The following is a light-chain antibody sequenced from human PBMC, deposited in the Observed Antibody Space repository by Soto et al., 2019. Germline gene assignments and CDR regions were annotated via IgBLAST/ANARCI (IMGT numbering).Light chain of an antibody. CDR2: GAS. J-gene: IGKJ4*01. CDR3: QQYGNTHLT. CDR1: QSVSSN. V-gene: IGKV3-20*01. Sequence: EIVMTQSPATLSVSPGERATLSCRASQSVSSNLAWYQQKPGQAPRLLIYGASSRATGIPDRFSGSGSGTDFTLTISRLEPEDFAVYYCQQYGNTHLTFGGGTKVDNK.